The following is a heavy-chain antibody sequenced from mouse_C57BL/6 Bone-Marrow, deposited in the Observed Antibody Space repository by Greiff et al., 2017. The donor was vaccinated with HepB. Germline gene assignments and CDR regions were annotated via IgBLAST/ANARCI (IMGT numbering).Heavy chain of an antibody. CDR3: AKPPYDYDVGFYAMDY. J-gene: IGHJ4*01. V-gene: IGHV1-78*01. CDR2: IYPRDGST. D-gene: IGHD2-4*01. CDR1: GYTFTDHT. Sequence: QVQLQQSDAELVKPGASVKISCKVSGYTFTDHTIHWMKQRPEQGLEWIGYIYPRDGSTKYNEKFKGKATLTADKSSSTAYMQLNSLTSEDSAVYFCAKPPYDYDVGFYAMDYWGQGTSVTVSS.